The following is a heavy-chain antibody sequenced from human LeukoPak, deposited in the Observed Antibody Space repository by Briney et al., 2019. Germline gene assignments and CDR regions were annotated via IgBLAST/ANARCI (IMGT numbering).Heavy chain of an antibody. CDR1: AFTFGDFA. D-gene: IGHD5-24*01. CDR2: IRSKAYGGTT. V-gene: IGHV3-49*04. Sequence: SLTLSRTGSAFTFGDFAMIRVRPAPGKGLEWVGFIRSKAYGGTTEYAASVKGRFTISRDDSKSIAYLQMNSLKTEDTAVYYCTRASKDGYDYWGQGTLVTVSS. CDR3: TRASKDGYDY. J-gene: IGHJ4*02.